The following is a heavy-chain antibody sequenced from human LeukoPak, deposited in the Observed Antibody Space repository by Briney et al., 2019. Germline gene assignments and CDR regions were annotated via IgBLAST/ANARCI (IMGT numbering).Heavy chain of an antibody. V-gene: IGHV3-23*01. CDR3: AKKRSSGGATQFDY. Sequence: GGSLRLSCVASGFTFSSYGISWVRQAPGKGLEWVSSTSGSGDDTYYADSVKGRFTLSRDNSKNTLYLQMNSLRADDTAVYYCAKKRSSGGATQFDYWGQGTLVTVSS. J-gene: IGHJ4*02. CDR2: TSGSGDDT. D-gene: IGHD2-15*01. CDR1: GFTFSSYG.